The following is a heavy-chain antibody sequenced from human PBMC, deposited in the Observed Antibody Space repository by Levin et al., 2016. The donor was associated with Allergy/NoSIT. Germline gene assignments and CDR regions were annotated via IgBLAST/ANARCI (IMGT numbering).Heavy chain of an antibody. J-gene: IGHJ4*02. V-gene: IGHV1-46*01. D-gene: IGHD7-27*01. Sequence: ASVKVSCKASGYTFTRYYMYWVRQAPGQGLEWMGMINPSGGSTSYAQKFQGRVTMTRDTSTSTFYMELSSLRSEDTAIYYCARDSENWGSADHWGQGTLVTVSS. CDR3: ARDSENWGSADH. CDR2: INPSGGST. CDR1: GYTFTRYY.